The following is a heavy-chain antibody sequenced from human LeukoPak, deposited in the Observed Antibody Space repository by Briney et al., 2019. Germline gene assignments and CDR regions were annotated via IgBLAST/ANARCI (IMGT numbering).Heavy chain of an antibody. CDR3: ARDRYCSGRSCYGPPDY. D-gene: IGHD2-15*01. CDR2: INHSGST. Sequence: SETLSLTCAVYIDSFSNYHWSWIRQPPGKGLEWIGEINHSGSTNYNPSLKSRVTISVDTSKNQFSLKLNSVTAADTAVYYCARDRYCSGRSCYGPPDYWGQGVLVTVSS. J-gene: IGHJ4*02. V-gene: IGHV4-34*01. CDR1: IDSFSNYH.